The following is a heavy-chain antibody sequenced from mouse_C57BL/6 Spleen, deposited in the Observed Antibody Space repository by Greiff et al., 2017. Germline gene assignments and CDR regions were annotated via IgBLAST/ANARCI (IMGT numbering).Heavy chain of an antibody. CDR2: INPDSRTI. Sequence: EASGIDFSRYWMSWVRRAPGKGLEWIGEINPDSRTINYAPSLKDKFIISRDNAKNTLYLQMSKVRSEDTALYYCALLGAHGYFDVWGTGTTVTVSS. V-gene: IGHV4-1*01. CDR1: GIDFSRYW. CDR3: ALLGAHGYFDV. D-gene: IGHD2-1*01. J-gene: IGHJ1*03.